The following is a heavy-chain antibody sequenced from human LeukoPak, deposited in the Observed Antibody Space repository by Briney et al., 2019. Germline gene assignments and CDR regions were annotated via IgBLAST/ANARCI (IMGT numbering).Heavy chain of an antibody. D-gene: IGHD3-10*01. Sequence: ASVKVSCKVSGKTLSDLSIHWLRQPPGKGLEWLGGSDPEDGERIYAQMFQGRVTMTEDTSIDTAYMELSSLRSEDTAVYYCARGAVRGVIIGPYYYYYMDVWGKGTTVTVSS. V-gene: IGHV1-24*01. J-gene: IGHJ6*03. CDR3: ARGAVRGVIIGPYYYYYMDV. CDR1: GKTLSDLS. CDR2: SDPEDGER.